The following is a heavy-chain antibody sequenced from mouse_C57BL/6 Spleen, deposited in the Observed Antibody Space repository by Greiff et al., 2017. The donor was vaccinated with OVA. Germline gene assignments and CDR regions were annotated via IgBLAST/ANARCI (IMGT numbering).Heavy chain of an antibody. Sequence: EVKLVESGGGLVQPGGSLSLSCAASGFTFTDYYMSWVRQTPGKALEWLGFIRNKANGYTTEYSASVKGSFTISRDNSQSILYLQMNALRAEDRATYDCARDKKRAQAYYAMDYWGQGTSVTVSS. CDR3: ARDKKRAQAYYAMDY. J-gene: IGHJ4*01. CDR2: IRNKANGYTT. V-gene: IGHV7-3*01. CDR1: GFTFTDYY. D-gene: IGHD3-2*02.